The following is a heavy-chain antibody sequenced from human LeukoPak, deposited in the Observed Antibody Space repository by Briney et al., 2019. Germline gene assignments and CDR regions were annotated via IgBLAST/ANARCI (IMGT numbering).Heavy chain of an antibody. D-gene: IGHD3-10*01. V-gene: IGHV3-43D*03. Sequence: GGSLRLSCAASGFSFDDFAMHWVRQAPGKGLEWVSFITWDSGSTYYADSVKGRFTISRDNAKNSLYLQMNSLRAEDTALYYCAKVGGVEFGESAFDIWGQGTMVTVSS. CDR3: AKVGGVEFGESAFDI. CDR2: ITWDSGST. CDR1: GFSFDDFA. J-gene: IGHJ3*02.